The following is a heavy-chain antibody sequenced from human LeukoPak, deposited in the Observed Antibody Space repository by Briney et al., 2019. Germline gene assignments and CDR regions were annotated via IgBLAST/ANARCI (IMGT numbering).Heavy chain of an antibody. D-gene: IGHD6-6*01. CDR2: ISAYNGNT. CDR3: ARVYSSSSRSYYYYYMDV. V-gene: IGHV1-18*01. Sequence: ASVKVSCKASGYTFTSYGSSWVRQAPGQGLEWMGWISAYNGNTNYAQKLQGRVTMTTDTSTSTAYMELRSLRSDDTAVYYCARVYSSSSRSYYYYYMDVWGKGTTVTVSS. CDR1: GYTFTSYG. J-gene: IGHJ6*03.